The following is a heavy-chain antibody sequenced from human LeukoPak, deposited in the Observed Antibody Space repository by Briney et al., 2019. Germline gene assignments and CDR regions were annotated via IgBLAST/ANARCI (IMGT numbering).Heavy chain of an antibody. CDR2: ISGSGGST. CDR1: GFTFSSYA. D-gene: IGHD3-22*01. V-gene: IGHV3-23*01. J-gene: IGHJ4*02. CDR3: AKDSINRGVTMIVVVITNFDY. Sequence: GGSLRLSCAASGFTFSSYAMSWVRQAPGKGLEWVSAISGSGGSTYYADSVKGRFTISRDNSKNTLYLQMNSLRAEDTAVYYCAKDSINRGVTMIVVVITNFDYWGQGTLVTVSS.